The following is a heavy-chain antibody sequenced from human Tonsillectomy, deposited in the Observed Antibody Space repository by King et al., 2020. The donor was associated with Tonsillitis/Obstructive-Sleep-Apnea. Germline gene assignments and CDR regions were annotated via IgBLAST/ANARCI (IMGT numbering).Heavy chain of an antibody. J-gene: IGHJ5*02. CDR3: ARVTGGRCSSTSCSWDHWFDP. CDR2: INHSGST. D-gene: IGHD2-2*01. Sequence: VQLQQWGAGLLKPSETLSLTCAVYGGSFSGYYWSWIRQPPGKGLEWIGEINHSGSTNYNPSLKSRVTISVDTSKNQFSLKLSSVTAADTAVYYCARVTGGRCSSTSCSWDHWFDPWGQGTLVTVSS. V-gene: IGHV4-34*01. CDR1: GGSFSGYY.